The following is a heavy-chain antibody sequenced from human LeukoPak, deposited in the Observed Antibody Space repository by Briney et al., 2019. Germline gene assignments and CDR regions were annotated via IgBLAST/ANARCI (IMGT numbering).Heavy chain of an antibody. J-gene: IGHJ3*02. V-gene: IGHV3-21*01. CDR1: GFTFSSYS. D-gene: IGHD3-10*01. CDR2: ISSSSSYI. Sequence: PGGSLRLSCAASGFTFSSYSMNWVRQAPGKGLEWASSISSSSSYIYYADSVKGRFTISRDNAKNSLYLQMNSLRAEDTAVYYCARVVAYYCGSGSYYDAFDIWGQGTMVTVSS. CDR3: ARVVAYYCGSGSYYDAFDI.